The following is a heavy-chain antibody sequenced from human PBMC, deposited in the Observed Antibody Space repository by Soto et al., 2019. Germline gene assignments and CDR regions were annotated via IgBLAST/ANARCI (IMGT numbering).Heavy chain of an antibody. Sequence: QVQLVESGGGVVQPGRSLRLSCAASGFTFSSYGMHWVRQAPGKGLEWVAVISYDGSNKYYADSVKSRFTISRDNSKNTLYLQMNSLRAEDTAVYYCARTGGATWAEYFQHWGQGTLVTVSS. D-gene: IGHD1-26*01. CDR2: ISYDGSNK. CDR3: ARTGGATWAEYFQH. J-gene: IGHJ1*01. CDR1: GFTFSSYG. V-gene: IGHV3-30*03.